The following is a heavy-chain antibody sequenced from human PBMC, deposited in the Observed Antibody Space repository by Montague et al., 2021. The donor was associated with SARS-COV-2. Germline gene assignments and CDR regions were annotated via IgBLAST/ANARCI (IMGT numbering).Heavy chain of an antibody. D-gene: IGHD2-15*01. Sequence: SETLSLTCTVYGGSISSSSYYWGWMRQSPGRGLEWIGSINYTGSTYYNPSLKSRVTLSVDAPKDQFSLKLDSMTAADTAVYYCARQNGRGIVVAGFESYFDHWGQGSLVIVSS. CDR2: INYTGST. CDR1: GGSISSSSYY. J-gene: IGHJ4*02. CDR3: ARQNGRGIVVAGFESYFDH. V-gene: IGHV4-39*01.